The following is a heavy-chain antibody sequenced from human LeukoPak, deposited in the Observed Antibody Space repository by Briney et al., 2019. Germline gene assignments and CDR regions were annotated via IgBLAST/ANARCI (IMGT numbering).Heavy chain of an antibody. V-gene: IGHV3-48*03. CDR1: GFTFSSYE. CDR3: AGDYYDSSGCYFDY. J-gene: IGHJ4*02. CDR2: ISSSGSTI. Sequence: GGSLRLSCAASGFTFSSYEMNWVRQAPGKGLEWVSYISSSGSTIYYADSVKGRFTISRDNAKNSLYLQMNSLRAEDTAVYYCAGDYYDSSGCYFDYWGQGTLVTVSS. D-gene: IGHD3-22*01.